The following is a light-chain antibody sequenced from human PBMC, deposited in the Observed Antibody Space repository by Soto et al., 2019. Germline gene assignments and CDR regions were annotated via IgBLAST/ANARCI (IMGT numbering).Light chain of an antibody. CDR1: QTISTW. V-gene: IGKV1-5*03. Sequence: DIQLTQSPSTLSASVGDRVTITCRASQTISTWLAWYQQKPGKAPKLLIYKASSLESGVPSRFSGSGSGTEFTLNISSLQPDDFATYYCQQYNGYSRTFGQGTKVEIK. J-gene: IGKJ1*01. CDR2: KAS. CDR3: QQYNGYSRT.